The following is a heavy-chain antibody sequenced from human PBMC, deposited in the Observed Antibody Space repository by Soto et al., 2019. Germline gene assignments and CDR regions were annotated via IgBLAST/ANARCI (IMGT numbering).Heavy chain of an antibody. V-gene: IGHV4-4*07. Sequence: NPSETLSLTCTFSVSSIIGFYWSWIRKSAGKGLEWIGRIYATGTTDYNPSLKSRVMMSVDTSKKQFSLKLRSVTAADTAVYYCVRDGTKTLRDWLDHWGQGISVTVSS. D-gene: IGHD1-1*01. CDR1: VSSIIGFY. CDR2: IYATGTT. CDR3: VRDGTKTLRDWLDH. J-gene: IGHJ5*02.